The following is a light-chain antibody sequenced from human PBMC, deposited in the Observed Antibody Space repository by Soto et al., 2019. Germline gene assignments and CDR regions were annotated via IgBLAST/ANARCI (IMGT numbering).Light chain of an antibody. CDR1: SSDVGGYNY. CDR3: QSYGTSLSGLYV. Sequence: QSALTQPASVSGSPGQSISISCTGTSSDVGGYNYVSWYQQHPGKAPKLMIYEVNSRPSGVSNRFSVSKSGASASLAITGLRPEDEGEYFCQSYGTSLSGLYVFGTGTKLTVL. V-gene: IGLV2-14*01. CDR2: EVN. J-gene: IGLJ1*01.